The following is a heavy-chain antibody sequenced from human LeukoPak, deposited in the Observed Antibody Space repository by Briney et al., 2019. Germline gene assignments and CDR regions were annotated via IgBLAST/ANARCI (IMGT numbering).Heavy chain of an antibody. Sequence: GGSLRLSCAASGFTVSSNYMGWVRQAPGKGLEWVSVIYSGGSTYYADSVKGRFTISRDNSKNTLYLQMNSLRAEDTAVYYCARDPREVDRVWDYYGMDVWGQGTTVTASS. CDR3: ARDPREVDRVWDYYGMDV. D-gene: IGHD5-12*01. V-gene: IGHV3-53*01. CDR2: IYSGGST. J-gene: IGHJ6*02. CDR1: GFTVSSNY.